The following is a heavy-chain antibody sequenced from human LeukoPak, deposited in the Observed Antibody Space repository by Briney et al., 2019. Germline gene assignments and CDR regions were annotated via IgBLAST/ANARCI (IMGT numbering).Heavy chain of an antibody. CDR3: ARLLSGWAFDF. Sequence: ASVKVSCKASGYTFTGNYIHWVRQTPGQGLEWMGWINPYSGYAACAQNFQDRVTMTRNMSITTLYMELTRLTPDDTATYYCARLLSGWAFDFWGHGTLVTVSS. CDR2: INPYSGYA. J-gene: IGHJ3*01. D-gene: IGHD1-14*01. CDR1: GYTFTGNY. V-gene: IGHV1-2*02.